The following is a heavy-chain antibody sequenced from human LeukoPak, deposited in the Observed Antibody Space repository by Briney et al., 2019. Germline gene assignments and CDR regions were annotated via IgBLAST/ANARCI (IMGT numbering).Heavy chain of an antibody. CDR3: ARDESGDNDAFDI. V-gene: IGHV3-21*01. CDR2: ISGSSNYI. CDR1: GFTFSSYA. D-gene: IGHD2-21*01. Sequence: GGSLRLSCAASGFTFSSYAMNWVRLAPGKGLEWVSSISGSSNYIYYADSVKGRFTISRGNAKNSLYLQMNSLRVEDTAVYYCARDESGDNDAFDIWGQGTMVTVSS. J-gene: IGHJ3*02.